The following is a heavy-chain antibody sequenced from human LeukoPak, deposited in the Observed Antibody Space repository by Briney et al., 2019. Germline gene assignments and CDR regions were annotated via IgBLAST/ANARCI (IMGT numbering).Heavy chain of an antibody. CDR2: IYTSGST. Sequence: SETLSLTCTVSGGSISSGSYYWSWIRQPAGKGLEWIGRIYTSGSTNYNPSLKSRVTISVDTSKNQFSLKLSSVTAADTAVYYCARGGTETGGGFQNGIDYWGQGTLVTVSS. D-gene: IGHD7-27*01. V-gene: IGHV4-61*02. CDR3: ARGGTETGGGFQNGIDY. J-gene: IGHJ4*02. CDR1: GGSISSGSYY.